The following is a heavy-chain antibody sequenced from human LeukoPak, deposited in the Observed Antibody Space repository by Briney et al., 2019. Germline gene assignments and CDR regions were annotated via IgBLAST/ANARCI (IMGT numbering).Heavy chain of an antibody. D-gene: IGHD1-26*01. V-gene: IGHV3-30*03. J-gene: IGHJ6*03. CDR1: GFTFSSYG. Sequence: GGSLRLSCAASGFTFSSYGMHWVRQAPGKGLEWVAVISYDGSNKYYADSVKGRFTISRDNAKNSLYLQMNSLRAEDTAVYYCARAKFSAYTGNPGARKSSYDMDVWGKGTTVTVSS. CDR2: ISYDGSNK. CDR3: ARAKFSAYTGNPGARKSSYDMDV.